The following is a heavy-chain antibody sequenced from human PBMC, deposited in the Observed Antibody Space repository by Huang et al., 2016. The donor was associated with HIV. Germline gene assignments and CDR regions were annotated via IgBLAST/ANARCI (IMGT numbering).Heavy chain of an antibody. CDR2: NNGDGSST. CDR3: ARGTRLTGLWYFDL. CDR1: GVTFSSYW. J-gene: IGHJ2*01. Sequence: EVQLVESGGGLVQPGGSLRLSCAASGVTFSSYWMHWGCQAPGKGLVWVARNNGDGSSTNYADSVKGRVTISRDNAKNTLYVQVNSLRAEDTAVYYCARGTRLTGLWYFDLWGRGTLVIVSS. V-gene: IGHV3-74*01. D-gene: IGHD7-27*01.